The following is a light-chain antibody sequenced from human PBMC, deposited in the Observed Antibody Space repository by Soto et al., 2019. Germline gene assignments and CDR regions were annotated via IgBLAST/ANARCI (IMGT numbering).Light chain of an antibody. Sequence: EIVMTQSPVTLSVSPGERATLSCRASQSVSSNLAWYQQKPGQAPRLLIYGASTRATGIPARFSGSRSGTEFTLTISSLQSEDFAVYYCKQYNNWPRTFGQGTKLEIK. CDR3: KQYNNWPRT. V-gene: IGKV3-15*01. CDR2: GAS. CDR1: QSVSSN. J-gene: IGKJ1*01.